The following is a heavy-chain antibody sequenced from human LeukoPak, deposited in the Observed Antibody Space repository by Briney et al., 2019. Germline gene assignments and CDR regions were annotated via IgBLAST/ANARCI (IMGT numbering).Heavy chain of an antibody. CDR2: IYYSGST. CDR3: ARVTGYMTEGYFDY. J-gene: IGHJ4*02. CDR1: GGSINSYY. V-gene: IGHV4-59*01. D-gene: IGHD6-13*01. Sequence: SETLSLTCTVSGGSINSYYWSWIRQPPGKGLEWIGYIYYSGSTNYNPSLKSRVTISVDTSKNQFSLRLSSVTAADTAVYYCARVTGYMTEGYFDYWGQGTLVTVSS.